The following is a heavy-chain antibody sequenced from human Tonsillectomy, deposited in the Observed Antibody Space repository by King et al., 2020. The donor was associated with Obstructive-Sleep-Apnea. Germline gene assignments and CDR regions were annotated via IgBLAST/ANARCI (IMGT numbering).Heavy chain of an antibody. V-gene: IGHV3-72*01. J-gene: IGHJ4*02. D-gene: IGHD3-22*01. CDR3: ARVGYYDSSGYYRMLDY. CDR1: GFTFSDHY. CDR2: TRNKANSYTT. Sequence: EVQLVESGGGLVQPGGSLRLSCAASGFTFSDHYMDWVRQAPGKGLEWVGRTRNKANSYTTEYAASVKGRFTISSDDSKNSLYLQMNSLKTEDTAVYYCARVGYYDSSGYYRMLDYWGQGTLVTVSS.